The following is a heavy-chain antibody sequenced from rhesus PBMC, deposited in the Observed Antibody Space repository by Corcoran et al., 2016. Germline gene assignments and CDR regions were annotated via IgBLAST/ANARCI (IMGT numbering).Heavy chain of an antibody. V-gene: IGHV4-106*01. CDR2: IFGRGGAT. Sequence: QVQLQESGPGLVKPSATLSLTCAVSGGSISDNYYWSWIRLPPGKGLEWIGHIFGRGGATNYNPSLNNRVTISMDTPKNQFSLKLSSVTAADTAVYDCARGPHGGRWGQGVLVTVSS. D-gene: IGHD6-25*01. CDR1: GGSISDNYY. J-gene: IGHJ4*01. CDR3: ARGPHGGR.